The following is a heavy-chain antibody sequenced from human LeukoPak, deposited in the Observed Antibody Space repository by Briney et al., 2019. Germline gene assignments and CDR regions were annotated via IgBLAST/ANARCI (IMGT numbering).Heavy chain of an antibody. CDR3: ATQYCSGGSCYSGSSDY. D-gene: IGHD2-15*01. CDR2: ISGSGGST. V-gene: IGHV3-23*01. Sequence: GGSLRLSCAASGFTFSSYAMSWVRQAPGKGLEWVSAISGSGGSTYYADSVKGRFTISRDNSKNTLYLQMNSLRAEGTAVYYCATQYCSGGSCYSGSSDYWGQGTLVTVSS. J-gene: IGHJ4*02. CDR1: GFTFSSYA.